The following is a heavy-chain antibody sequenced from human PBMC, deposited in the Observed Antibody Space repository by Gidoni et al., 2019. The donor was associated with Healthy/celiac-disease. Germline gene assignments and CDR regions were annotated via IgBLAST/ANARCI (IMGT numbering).Heavy chain of an antibody. CDR2: ISYDGSNK. CDR1: GFTFSSYA. V-gene: IGHV3-30-3*01. CDR3: AGLTTVTTYFDY. Sequence: QVQLLESGGGVVQPGRSLRLSCAASGFTFSSYAMHWVRQAPGKGLEWVAVISYDGSNKYYADSVKGRFTISRDNSKNTLYLQMNSLRAEDTAVYYCAGLTTVTTYFDYWGQGTLVTVSS. J-gene: IGHJ4*02. D-gene: IGHD4-17*01.